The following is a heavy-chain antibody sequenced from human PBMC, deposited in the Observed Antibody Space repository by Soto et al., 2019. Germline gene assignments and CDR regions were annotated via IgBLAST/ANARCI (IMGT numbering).Heavy chain of an antibody. CDR1: GFIFRTYA. J-gene: IGHJ4*02. CDR3: ARAQVVAGTGGYY. Sequence: GGVLRLSCAASGFIFRTYAMSWVRQTPGKGLERVSTVSGSGGSTFYADSVKGRFTISRDNAKNTVYLQMNSLRAEDTAVCYCARAQVVAGTGGYYWGQGALVTVSS. D-gene: IGHD6-19*01. CDR2: VSGSGGST. V-gene: IGHV3-23*01.